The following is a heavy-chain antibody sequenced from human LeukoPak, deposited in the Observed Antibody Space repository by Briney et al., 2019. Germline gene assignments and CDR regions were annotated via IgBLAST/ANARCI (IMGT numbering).Heavy chain of an antibody. V-gene: IGHV3-30*03. D-gene: IGHD3-10*01. CDR3: VREEFGNVYFDY. CDR2: ISYDGRNK. Sequence: PGGSLRLSCAASGFTFSSYWMHWVRQAPGKGLEWVAVISYDGRNKYYADSVKGRFTISRDNSENTLYLQMNSLSTDDTAVYYCVREEFGNVYFDYWGQGTLVTVSS. J-gene: IGHJ4*02. CDR1: GFTFSSYW.